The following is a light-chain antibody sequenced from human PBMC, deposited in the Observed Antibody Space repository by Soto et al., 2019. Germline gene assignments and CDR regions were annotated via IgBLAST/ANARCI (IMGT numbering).Light chain of an antibody. V-gene: IGLV2-8*01. J-gene: IGLJ1*01. CDR2: EVV. CDR1: KNDIGVYDF. Sequence: QSSMSPPPTASASPAHSGTISCTGTKNDIGVYDFVSWYQHHPGKAPRLIIYEVVQRPSGVPDRFSGSKSGNTASLTVSGLQVADEADYFCKSYAGSNTYVFSSGTKVTVL. CDR3: KSYAGSNTYV.